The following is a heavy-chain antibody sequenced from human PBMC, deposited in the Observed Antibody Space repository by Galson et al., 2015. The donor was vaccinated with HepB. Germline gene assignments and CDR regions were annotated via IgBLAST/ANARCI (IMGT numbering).Heavy chain of an antibody. V-gene: IGHV1-18*04. CDR2: ISAYNGNT. CDR1: GYTFTSYG. D-gene: IGHD3-9*01. CDR3: ARELPVRYFDWPHDAFDI. J-gene: IGHJ3*02. Sequence: SVKVSCKASGYTFTSYGISWVRQAPGQGLEWMGWISAYNGNTNYAQKLQGRVTMTTDTSTSTAYMELRSLRSDDTAVYYCARELPVRYFDWPHDAFDIWGQGTMVTVSS.